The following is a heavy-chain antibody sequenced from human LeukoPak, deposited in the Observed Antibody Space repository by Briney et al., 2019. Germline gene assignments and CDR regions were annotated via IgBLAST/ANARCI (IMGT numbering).Heavy chain of an antibody. CDR3: ARVSTYQYYYYMAV. CDR1: GFTFSDYY. D-gene: IGHD2-2*01. Sequence: PGGSLRLSCTASGFTFSDYYMSWIRQAPGKGLEWVSYISTSGKTIYYADSVKGRFTISGDNAKNSLYLQINSLRAEDTAVYYCARVSTYQYYYYMAVWGEGTTVTVSS. CDR2: ISTSGKTI. J-gene: IGHJ6*03. V-gene: IGHV3-11*01.